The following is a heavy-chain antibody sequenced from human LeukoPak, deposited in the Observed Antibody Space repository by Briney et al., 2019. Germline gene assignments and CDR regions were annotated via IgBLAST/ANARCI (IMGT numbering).Heavy chain of an antibody. Sequence: GASVKVSCKASGGTFSSYAISWVRQAPGQGLEWMGRIIPILGIANYAQKFQGRVTITADKSTSTAYMELSSLRSEDTAVYYCARSDRVVVAAIRFDPWGQGTLVTVSS. CDR1: GGTFSSYA. CDR3: ARSDRVVVAAIRFDP. J-gene: IGHJ5*02. D-gene: IGHD2-15*01. V-gene: IGHV1-69*04. CDR2: IIPILGIA.